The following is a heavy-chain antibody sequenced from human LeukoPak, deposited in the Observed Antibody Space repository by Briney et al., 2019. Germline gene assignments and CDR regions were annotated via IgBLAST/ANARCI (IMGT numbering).Heavy chain of an antibody. J-gene: IGHJ4*02. CDR1: GGSISSGDYY. Sequence: PSQTLSLTCTVSGGSISSGDYYWSWIRQPPGKGLEWIGYIYYGGSTYYNPSLKSRVTISVDTSKNQFSLKLSSVTAADTAVYYCARGQQWPYYFDYWGQGTLVTVSS. CDR3: ARGQQWPYYFDY. V-gene: IGHV4-30-4*08. D-gene: IGHD6-19*01. CDR2: IYYGGST.